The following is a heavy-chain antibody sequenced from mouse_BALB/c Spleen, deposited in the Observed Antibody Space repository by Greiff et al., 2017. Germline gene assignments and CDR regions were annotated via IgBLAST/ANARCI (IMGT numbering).Heavy chain of an antibody. J-gene: IGHJ4*01. CDR3: TRSYYGSGSDAMDY. CDR2: ISPGNSDT. Sequence: VQLQQSGTVLARPGASVKMSCKASGYTFTSYWMHWVEQRPGQGLEWIGAISPGNSDTSYNQKFKGKAKLTAVTSTSTAYMELSSLTNEDSAVYYCTRSYYGSGSDAMDYWGEGTSVTVSS. V-gene: IGHV1-5*01. D-gene: IGHD1-1*01. CDR1: GYTFTSYW.